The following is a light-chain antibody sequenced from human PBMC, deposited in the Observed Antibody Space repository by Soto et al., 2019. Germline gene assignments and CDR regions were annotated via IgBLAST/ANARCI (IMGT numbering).Light chain of an antibody. V-gene: IGKV3-15*01. CDR2: DTS. CDR3: QPYNNWPLT. Sequence: EIVMTQSPVALSVSPGERATLSCRASQAIRSDLAWYQQKPGQAPRLLIYDTSTRATGVPARFSGSRSGPEFTLTINSLQSEDFAIYYCQPYNNWPLTFGGGTKVESK. J-gene: IGKJ4*01. CDR1: QAIRSD.